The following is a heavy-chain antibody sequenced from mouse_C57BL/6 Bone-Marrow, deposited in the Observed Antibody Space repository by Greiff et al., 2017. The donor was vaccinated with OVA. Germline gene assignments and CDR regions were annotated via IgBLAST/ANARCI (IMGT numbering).Heavy chain of an antibody. Sequence: VQLQQSGAELVRPGASVKLSCTASGFNIKDDYMHWVKQRPEQGLEWIGWIDPENGDTEYASKFQGKATITADTSSNTAYLQLSSLTSEGTAVYYCATYYGNGGAWLAYWGQGTLVTVSA. CDR1: GFNIKDDY. CDR3: ATYYGNGGAWLAY. J-gene: IGHJ3*01. D-gene: IGHD2-1*01. CDR2: IDPENGDT. V-gene: IGHV14-4*01.